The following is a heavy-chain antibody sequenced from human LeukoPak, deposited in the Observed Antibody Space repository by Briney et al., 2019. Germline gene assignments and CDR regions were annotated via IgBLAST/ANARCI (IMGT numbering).Heavy chain of an antibody. Sequence: PSETLSLTCAVYGGSFSGYYWSWIRQPPGKGLEWIGEINHSGSTNYNPSLKSRVTISVDTSKNQFSLKLSSVTAADTAVYYCARGATFVEGWLAYYYYYMDVWGKGTTVTVSS. CDR2: INHSGST. CDR1: GGSFSGYY. CDR3: ARGATFVEGWLAYYYYYMDV. D-gene: IGHD3-16*01. V-gene: IGHV4-34*01. J-gene: IGHJ6*03.